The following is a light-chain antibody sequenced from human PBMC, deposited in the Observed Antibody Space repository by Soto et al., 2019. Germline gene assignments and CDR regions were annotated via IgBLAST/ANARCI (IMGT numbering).Light chain of an antibody. CDR1: QSVSNNY. J-gene: IGKJ1*01. Sequence: EIVLTQSPGTLSLSPGERATLSCRASQSVSNNYLAWYQQKPGQAPRLLIYGASNRATGIPDRFNGSGSGTEFTLTTSELQSEDFAVYYCQQYSKWPPWTFGPGTKVDI. CDR3: QQYSKWPPWT. V-gene: IGKV3-20*01. CDR2: GAS.